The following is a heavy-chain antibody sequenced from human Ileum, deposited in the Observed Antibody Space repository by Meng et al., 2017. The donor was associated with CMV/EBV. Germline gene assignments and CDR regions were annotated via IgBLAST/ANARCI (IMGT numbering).Heavy chain of an antibody. CDR2: IFHSGST. D-gene: IGHD3-22*01. CDR3: ARRPDQYYYDTNGYYYFE. J-gene: IGHJ4*02. CDR1: GSISSSNW. Sequence: GSISSSNWWSWVRQPPGKGLEWIGEIFHSGSTNYNSSLKSRVTISVDKSKNQFSLNLSSVTAADTAVYYCARRPDQYYYDTNGYYYFEWGQGTLVTVSS. V-gene: IGHV4-4*02.